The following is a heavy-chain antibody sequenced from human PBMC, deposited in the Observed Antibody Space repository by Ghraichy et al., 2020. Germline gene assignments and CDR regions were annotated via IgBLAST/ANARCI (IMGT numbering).Heavy chain of an antibody. CDR2: TYYRSQWFY. D-gene: IGHD5-24*01. J-gene: IGHJ4*02. V-gene: IGHV6-1*01. Sequence: SQTLSLTCVISGESVSSLGASWNWIRQSPSRGLEWLGRTYYRSQWFYEYAVSVQSRITINPDISKNKFSLQLKSMTPEDTAVYFCVRGNYNFDYWGQGTLVTVSS. CDR3: VRGNYNFDY. CDR1: GESVSSLGAS.